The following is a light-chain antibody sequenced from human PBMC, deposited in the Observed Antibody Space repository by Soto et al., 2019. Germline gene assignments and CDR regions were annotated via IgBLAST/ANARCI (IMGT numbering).Light chain of an antibody. CDR2: DAS. CDR3: QQRSSTIT. CDR1: QSVSSY. J-gene: IGKJ5*01. Sequence: ESVLTQSPATLSLSPGERATLSCRASQSVSSYLAWYQQKPGQAPRLLIYDASNRATGIPARFSGSGSGTDFTLTISSLEPEDFAVYYCQQRSSTITFGQGTRLEIK. V-gene: IGKV3-11*01.